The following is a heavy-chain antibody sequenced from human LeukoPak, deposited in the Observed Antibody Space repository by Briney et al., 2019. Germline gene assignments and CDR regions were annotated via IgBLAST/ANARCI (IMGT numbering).Heavy chain of an antibody. V-gene: IGHV1-2*02. CDR1: GYTFTGYY. Sequence: ASVKVSCKASGYTFTGYYMHWVRQAPGQGLEWMGWINSNSGGTNYAQKFQGRVTMTRDTSISTAYMELSRLRSDDTAVYYCASTRYSYVYDYWGQGTLVTVSS. CDR2: INSNSGGT. D-gene: IGHD5-18*01. J-gene: IGHJ4*02. CDR3: ASTRYSYVYDY.